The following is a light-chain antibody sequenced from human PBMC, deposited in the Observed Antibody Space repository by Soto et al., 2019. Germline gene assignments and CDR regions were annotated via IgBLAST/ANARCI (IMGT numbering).Light chain of an antibody. CDR1: SGHSSYA. CDR3: QTWDTGIVV. CDR2: LNSDGSH. J-gene: IGLJ2*01. Sequence: QLVLTQSPTASASLGASVKLTCTLSSGHSSYAIAWHQQQPEKGPRYLVRLNSDGSHSKGDGIPDRFSGSSSGAERYLTISSLRSEDEADYYCQTWDTGIVVFGGGTKVTVL. V-gene: IGLV4-69*01.